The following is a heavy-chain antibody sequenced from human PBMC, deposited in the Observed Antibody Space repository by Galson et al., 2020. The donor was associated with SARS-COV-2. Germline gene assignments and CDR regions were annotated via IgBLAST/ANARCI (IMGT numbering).Heavy chain of an antibody. CDR3: ARERFDWPSNWFDP. CDR1: GFTFSSYW. CDR2: IKQDGSEK. Sequence: QLGESLKISCAASGFTFSSYWMSWVRQAPGKGLEWVANIKQDGSEKYYVDSVKGRFTISRDNAKNSLYLQMNSLRAEDTAVYYCARERFDWPSNWFDPWGQGTLVTVSS. J-gene: IGHJ5*02. V-gene: IGHV3-7*01. D-gene: IGHD3-9*01.